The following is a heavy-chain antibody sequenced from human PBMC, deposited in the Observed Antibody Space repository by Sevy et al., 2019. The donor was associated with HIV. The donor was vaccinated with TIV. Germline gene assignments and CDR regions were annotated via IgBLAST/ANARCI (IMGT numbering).Heavy chain of an antibody. CDR2: IIPIFGTA. CDR3: ARGFIATRRGGGYYFDY. CDR1: GGTFSSYA. D-gene: IGHD6-6*01. J-gene: IGHJ4*02. V-gene: IGHV1-69*13. Sequence: ASVKVSCKASGGTFSSYAISWVRQAPGQGLEWMGGIIPIFGTANYAQKFQGRVTVTADESTSTAYMELSSLRSEDTAVYYCARGFIATRRGGGYYFDYWGQGTLVTVSS.